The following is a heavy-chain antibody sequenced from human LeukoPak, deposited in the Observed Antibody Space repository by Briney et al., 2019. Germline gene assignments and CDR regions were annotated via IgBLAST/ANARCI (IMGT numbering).Heavy chain of an antibody. CDR2: INPSGGST. D-gene: IGHD3-3*01. Sequence: ASVKVSCKASGYTFTSYYMHWVRQAPGQGLEWMGIINPSGGSTSYAQKFQGRVTMTRDMSTSTVYMELSSLRSEDTAVYYCARGGDTYYDFWSGYYTVDYWGQGTLVTVSS. J-gene: IGHJ4*02. CDR3: ARGGDTYYDFWSGYYTVDY. V-gene: IGHV1-46*01. CDR1: GYTFTSYY.